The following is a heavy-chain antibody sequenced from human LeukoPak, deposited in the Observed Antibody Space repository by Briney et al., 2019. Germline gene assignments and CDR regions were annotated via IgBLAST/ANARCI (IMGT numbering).Heavy chain of an antibody. Sequence: ASVKVSCKASGYIFTTIAVSWVRQAPGQGLEWMGYINTADGTAHYAQNLQGRVAMSTDTSTTTAYMELRSLRSDDTAVYYCGGGGIGGGNSGIYYYLDVWGKGTTVTVSS. J-gene: IGHJ6*03. V-gene: IGHV1-18*01. CDR3: GGGGIGGGNSGIYYYLDV. CDR2: INTADGTA. D-gene: IGHD3-10*01. CDR1: GYIFTTIA.